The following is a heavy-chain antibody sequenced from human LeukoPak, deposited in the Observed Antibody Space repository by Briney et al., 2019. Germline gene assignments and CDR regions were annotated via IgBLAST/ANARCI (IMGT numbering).Heavy chain of an antibody. V-gene: IGHV4-39*01. Sequence: PSETLSLTCNVSGGSISTTTNSWGWAWIRQRPTKGLEWIGSIYYGGSPYYTSSLKSRVTISVDTSKNQFSLKLSSVTAADTAVYYCARVAPSGNGNWFDPWGQGTLVTVSS. CDR3: ARVAPSGNGNWFDP. D-gene: IGHD4-23*01. CDR2: IYYGGSP. CDR1: GGSISTTTNS. J-gene: IGHJ5*02.